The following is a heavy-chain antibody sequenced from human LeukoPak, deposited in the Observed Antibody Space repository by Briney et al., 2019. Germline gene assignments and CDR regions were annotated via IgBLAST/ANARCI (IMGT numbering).Heavy chain of an antibody. Sequence: PSETLSLTCTVSGGSISSSSYYWGWIRQPPGKGLEWIGSIYYSGSTYYNPSLKRRVTISVDTSKNQFSLKLSSVTAADTAVYYCARLITMIVVVGDYWGQGTLVTVSS. CDR2: IYYSGST. J-gene: IGHJ4*02. D-gene: IGHD3-22*01. CDR3: ARLITMIVVVGDY. V-gene: IGHV4-39*01. CDR1: GGSISSSSYY.